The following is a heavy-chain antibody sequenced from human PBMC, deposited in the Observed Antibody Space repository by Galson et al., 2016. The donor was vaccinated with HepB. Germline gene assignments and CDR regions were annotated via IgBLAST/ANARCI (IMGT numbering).Heavy chain of an antibody. D-gene: IGHD1-26*01. J-gene: IGHJ6*04. CDR1: GFSFSGYT. V-gene: IGHV3-21*04. CDR3: VRGSTAPDV. Sequence: SLRLSCAASGFSFSGYTMVWVRQAPGHGLEWVSSISRTSRYKHWADSLEGRFAISRDNSRSMLFLQMNSLKTEDTGVYYCVRGSTAPDVWGKGTTVTVSS. CDR2: ISRTSRYK.